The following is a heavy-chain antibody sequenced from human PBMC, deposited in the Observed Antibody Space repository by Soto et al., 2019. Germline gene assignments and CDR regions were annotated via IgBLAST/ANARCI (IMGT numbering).Heavy chain of an antibody. V-gene: IGHV3-23*01. CDR3: ARRGSGSYYDY. J-gene: IGHJ4*02. D-gene: IGHD1-26*01. CDR2: LRGSCGST. CDR1: GFTFSSYA. Sequence: EVQLLESGGGLVQPGGSLRLSCAASGFTFSSYAMRWVRQAPVKGLEWVSALRGSCGSTYYADSVKGRFTISRDNSKNTLYLQMNSLRAEDTAVYYCARRGSGSYYDYWGQGTLVTVSS.